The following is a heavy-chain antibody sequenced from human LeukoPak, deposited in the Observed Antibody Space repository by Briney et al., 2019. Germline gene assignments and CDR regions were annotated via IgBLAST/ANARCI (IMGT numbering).Heavy chain of an antibody. Sequence: ASVKVSCKASGYTFTNYYMHWARQAPGQGLEWMGIIDPTSGSTTYAQKFHGRVTMTRDTSTSTVYMELSSLRSEDTAVYYCARDRGVPGPGNALDIWGQGTMVTVSS. CDR2: IDPTSGST. CDR3: ARDRGVPGPGNALDI. D-gene: IGHD2-8*01. CDR1: GYTFTNYY. J-gene: IGHJ3*02. V-gene: IGHV1-46*01.